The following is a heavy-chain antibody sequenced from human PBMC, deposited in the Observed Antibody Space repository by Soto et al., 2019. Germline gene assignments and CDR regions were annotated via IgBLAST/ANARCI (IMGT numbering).Heavy chain of an antibody. V-gene: IGHV5-10-1*04. D-gene: IGHD3-10*01. CDR1: GYSFTSYW. CDR3: ARPRSGSYRLDYYGMDV. CDR2: IDPSDSYT. Sequence: GESLKISCKGSGYSFTSYWISWVRQMPGKGLEWMGRIDPSDSYTNYSPSFQGQVTISADKSISTAYLQWRSLRASDTAMYYCARPRSGSYRLDYYGMDVWGQGTTVTVSS. J-gene: IGHJ6*02.